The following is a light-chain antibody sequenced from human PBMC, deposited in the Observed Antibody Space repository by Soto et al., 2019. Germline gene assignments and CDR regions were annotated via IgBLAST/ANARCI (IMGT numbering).Light chain of an antibody. CDR3: QQYDNWPPLT. CDR1: QSVSSN. V-gene: IGKV3-15*01. CDR2: GAS. Sequence: EIVMTQSPATLSVSPGERATLSCRASQSVSSNLSWYQQKPGQAPRLLIYGASTRATGIPARFSGSGSGTEFTLIISSLQSEDFAVYYCQQYDNWPPLTFGGGTKVEI. J-gene: IGKJ4*01.